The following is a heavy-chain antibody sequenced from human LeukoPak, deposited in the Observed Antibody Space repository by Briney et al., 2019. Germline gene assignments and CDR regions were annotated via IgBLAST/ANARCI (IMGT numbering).Heavy chain of an antibody. V-gene: IGHV3-48*01. Sequence: PGGSLRLSCAASGFTFSSYSMNWVRQAPGKGLEWVSYISSSSSTIYYADSVKGRFTISRDNAKNSLYLQMNSLRAEDTAVYYCAGDVGSLFHYWGQGTLVTVSS. J-gene: IGHJ4*02. D-gene: IGHD6-13*01. CDR1: GFTFSSYS. CDR3: AGDVGSLFHY. CDR2: ISSSSSTI.